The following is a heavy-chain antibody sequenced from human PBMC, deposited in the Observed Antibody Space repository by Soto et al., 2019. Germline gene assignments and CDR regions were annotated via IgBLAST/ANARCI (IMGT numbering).Heavy chain of an antibody. Sequence: QVQLEESGGGLVKPGGSLRLSCAASGFTFSAVYMSWIRQAPNKGLEYISYISSSGTSANYADSVKGRFTISRDNAKNSLYLQINSLRAEDTPVYSCGRDGGEVTGQYFDYGGKGALVTVSP. CDR1: GFTFSAVY. V-gene: IGHV3-11*05. D-gene: IGHD3-16*01. CDR2: ISSSGTSA. J-gene: IGHJ4*02. CDR3: GRDGGEVTGQYFDY.